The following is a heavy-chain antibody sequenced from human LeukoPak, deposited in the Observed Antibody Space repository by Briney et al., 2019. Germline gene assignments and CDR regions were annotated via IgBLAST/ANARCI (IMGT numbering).Heavy chain of an antibody. CDR1: GFTFSSYS. V-gene: IGHV3-21*01. Sequence: GGSLRLSCAASGFTFSSYSMNWVRRAPGKGLEWVSSISSSSSYIYYADSVKGRFTISRDNAKNSLYLQMNSLRAEDTAVYYCASTAAGIGFGWYWGQGTLVTVSS. CDR2: ISSSSSYI. CDR3: ASTAAGIGFGWY. J-gene: IGHJ4*02. D-gene: IGHD6-13*01.